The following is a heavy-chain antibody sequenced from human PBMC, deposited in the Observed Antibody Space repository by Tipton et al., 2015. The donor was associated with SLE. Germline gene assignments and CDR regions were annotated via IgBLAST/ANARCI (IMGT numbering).Heavy chain of an antibody. Sequence: SLRLSCAASGFTFSSYAMHWVRQAPGKGLEWVAVISYDGSNKYYADSAKGRFTISRDNSKNTLYLQMNSLRAEDTAVYYCARVGGSYYGDAFDIWGQGTMVTVSS. CDR2: ISYDGSNK. J-gene: IGHJ3*02. D-gene: IGHD1-26*01. CDR1: GFTFSSYA. CDR3: ARVGGSYYGDAFDI. V-gene: IGHV3-30-3*01.